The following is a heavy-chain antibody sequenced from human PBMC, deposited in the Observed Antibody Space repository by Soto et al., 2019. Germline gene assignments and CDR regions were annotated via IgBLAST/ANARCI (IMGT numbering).Heavy chain of an antibody. Sequence: EVQLLESGGGLVQPGGSLRLSCAASGFTFSSYAMSWVRQAPGKGLEWVSAISGSGGSTYYADSVKGRFTISTHNSRNTLYLQMTSPRAEDTAVYYCAKGVRLLAVTQFAYWGQGTLVTVSS. V-gene: IGHV3-23*01. CDR3: AKGVRLLAVTQFAY. CDR1: GFTFSSYA. J-gene: IGHJ4*02. CDR2: ISGSGGST. D-gene: IGHD2-21*02.